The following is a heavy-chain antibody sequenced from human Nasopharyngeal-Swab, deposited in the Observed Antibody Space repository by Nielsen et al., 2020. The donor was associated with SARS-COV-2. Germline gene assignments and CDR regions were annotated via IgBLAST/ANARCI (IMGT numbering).Heavy chain of an antibody. V-gene: IGHV1-2*04. CDR2: INPNSGGT. J-gene: IGHJ6*04. CDR3: ARDRSASWSALDV. CDR1: GYNFLSYG. Sequence: ASVKVSCKSSGYNFLSYGISWVRQAPGQGLEWMGWINPNSGGTNYAQKFQGWVTMTRDTSISTAYMELSRLKSDDTVMYYCARDRSASWSALDVWGKGTTVTVSS. D-gene: IGHD6-13*01.